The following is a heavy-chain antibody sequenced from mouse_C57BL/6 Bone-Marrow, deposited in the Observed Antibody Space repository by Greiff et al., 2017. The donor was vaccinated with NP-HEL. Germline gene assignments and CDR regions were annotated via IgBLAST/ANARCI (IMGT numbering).Heavy chain of an antibody. D-gene: IGHD2-4*01. CDR1: GYTFTSYG. V-gene: IGHV1-81*01. CDR3: AAYEYDEDYFDY. Sequence: QVQLQQSGAELARPGASVKLSCKASGYTFTSYGISWVKQRPGQGLEWIGEIYPGSGNTYYNEKFKGKATLTADKSSSTAYMELRSLTSEDSAVYVCAAYEYDEDYFDYWGQGTTLTVSS. CDR2: IYPGSGNT. J-gene: IGHJ2*01.